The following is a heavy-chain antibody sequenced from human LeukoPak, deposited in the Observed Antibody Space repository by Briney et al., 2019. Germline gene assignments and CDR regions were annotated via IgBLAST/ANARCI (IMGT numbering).Heavy chain of an antibody. CDR3: ARGGTIFTKSRKFDY. CDR2: ISSSSSTI. D-gene: IGHD3-3*01. CDR1: GFTFSSYS. V-gene: IGHV3-48*01. J-gene: IGHJ4*02. Sequence: GGSLRLSCAASGFTFSSYSMNWVRQAPGKGLEWVSYISSSSSTIYYADSVEGRFTISRDNAKNSLYLQMNSLRAEDTAVYYCARGGTIFTKSRKFDYWGQGTLVTVSS.